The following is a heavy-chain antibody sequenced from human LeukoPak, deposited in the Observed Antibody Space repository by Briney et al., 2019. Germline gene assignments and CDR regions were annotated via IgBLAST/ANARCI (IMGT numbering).Heavy chain of an antibody. CDR2: ISGSGGSA. J-gene: IGHJ6*03. CDR1: GFTFSNYA. V-gene: IGHV3-23*01. CDR3: AKTPPRLGQQRVHGYYYYYRAV. Sequence: GGSLRLSCEASGFTFSNYAMTWVRQAPGKGLEWVSGISGSGGSAYYADSVKGRFTISRDNSKNTLYLQMNSLRAEDTAVYYWAKTPPRLGQQRVHGYYYYYRAVWGKGPTVTVS. D-gene: IGHD6-13*01.